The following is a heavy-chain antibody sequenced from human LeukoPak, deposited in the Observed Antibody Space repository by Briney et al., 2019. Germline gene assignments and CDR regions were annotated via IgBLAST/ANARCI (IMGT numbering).Heavy chain of an antibody. J-gene: IGHJ3*01. CDR2: IYPGDSDT. CDR1: GYNFDTYW. D-gene: IGHD3-10*01. CDR3: ARHGRFHKTRDAFDF. V-gene: IGHV5-51*01. Sequence: GESLKISCKASGYNFDTYWVAWLRQMPGKGLEWMGIIYPGDSDTRYSPSFQGLVTISADKSINTAYLQWDNLKASDTAMYYCARHGRFHKTRDAFDFWGQGTIVTVS.